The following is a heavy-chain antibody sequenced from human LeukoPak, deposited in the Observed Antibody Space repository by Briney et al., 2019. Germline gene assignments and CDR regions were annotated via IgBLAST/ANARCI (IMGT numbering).Heavy chain of an antibody. CDR2: ISGSGGST. CDR3: AKDPRITIFGVVTQNYFDY. CDR1: GFTFSSYA. V-gene: IGHV3-23*01. J-gene: IGHJ4*02. Sequence: GGSLRLSCAASGFTFSSYAMSWVRQAPGKGLEWVSAISGSGGSTYYADSVKGRFTISRDNSKNTLYLQMNSLRAEDTAVYYCAKDPRITIFGVVTQNYFDYWSQGTLVTVSS. D-gene: IGHD3-3*01.